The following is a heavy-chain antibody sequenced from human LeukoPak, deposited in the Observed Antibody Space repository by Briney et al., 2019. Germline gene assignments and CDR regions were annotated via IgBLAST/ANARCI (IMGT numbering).Heavy chain of an antibody. CDR2: IHYSGTT. V-gene: IGHV4-59*01. Sequence: SETLSLTRTVSGGSISTYCWSWIRQPPGKGLEWLGYIHYSGTTNYNPSLNNRVTISVDTSKNQFSLKLSSVTAADTAVYYCARDRSGWYGGFDYWGQGTLVTVSS. D-gene: IGHD6-19*01. CDR1: GGSISTYC. CDR3: ARDRSGWYGGFDY. J-gene: IGHJ4*02.